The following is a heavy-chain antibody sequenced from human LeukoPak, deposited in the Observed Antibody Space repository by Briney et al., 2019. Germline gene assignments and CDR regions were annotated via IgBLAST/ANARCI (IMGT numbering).Heavy chain of an antibody. J-gene: IGHJ3*02. CDR3: ARDQFQGVYGDSRRAFDI. CDR1: GFTFSSYS. Sequence: GGSLRLSCAASGFTFSSYSMNWVRQAPGKGLEWVSYISSSSSTIYYADSVKGRFTISRDNAKNSLYLQMNSLRAEDTAVYYCARDQFQGVYGDSRRAFDIWGQGTMVTVSS. D-gene: IGHD4-17*01. V-gene: IGHV3-48*04. CDR2: ISSSSSTI.